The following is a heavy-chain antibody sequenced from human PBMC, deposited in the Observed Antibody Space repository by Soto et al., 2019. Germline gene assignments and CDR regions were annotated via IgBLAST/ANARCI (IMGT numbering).Heavy chain of an antibody. CDR1: GFTFSSYS. Sequence: EVQLVESGGGLVKPGGSLRLSCAASGFTFSSYSMNWVRQAPGKGLEWVSSISSSSSYIYYADSVKGRFTISRDKAKNSLYLQMNSLRDEYTAVYYWARDVEPSGSGYDTGDAFDIWGQGPMVTVSS. D-gene: IGHD3-3*01. CDR2: ISSSSSYI. J-gene: IGHJ3*02. V-gene: IGHV3-21*01. CDR3: ARDVEPSGSGYDTGDAFDI.